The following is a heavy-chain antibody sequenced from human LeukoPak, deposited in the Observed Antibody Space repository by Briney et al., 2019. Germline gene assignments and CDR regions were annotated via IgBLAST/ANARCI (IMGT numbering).Heavy chain of an antibody. CDR1: GFTFSSYA. CDR2: ISSDGTNK. V-gene: IGHV3-30*04. J-gene: IGHJ4*02. D-gene: IGHD2-15*01. Sequence: GGSLRLSCAASGFTFSSYAMHWVRQAPGKGLEWVAVISSDGTNKYYADSVKGRFTISRDNPKNTLYLQMNSLRAEDTAVYYCARGDYSDYFDYWGQGTLVTVSS. CDR3: ARGDYSDYFDY.